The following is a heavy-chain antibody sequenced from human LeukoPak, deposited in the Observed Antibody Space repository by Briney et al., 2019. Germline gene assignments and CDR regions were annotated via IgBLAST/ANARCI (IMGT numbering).Heavy chain of an antibody. CDR3: ASRLRGLRYFDRSFDY. Sequence: SETLSLTCTVSGGSISSSGYYWGWIRQPPGKGLEWIGSMYYSGKTYHNPSLKSRVTISVDTSKNQFSLKLSSVTAADTAVYYCASRLRGLRYFDRSFDYWGQGTLVTVSS. CDR1: GGSISSSGYY. J-gene: IGHJ4*02. D-gene: IGHD3-9*01. V-gene: IGHV4-39*07. CDR2: MYYSGKT.